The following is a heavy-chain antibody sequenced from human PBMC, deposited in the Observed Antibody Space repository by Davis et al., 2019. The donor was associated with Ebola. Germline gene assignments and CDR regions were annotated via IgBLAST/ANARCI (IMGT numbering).Heavy chain of an antibody. D-gene: IGHD3-10*01. CDR2: ISAYNGNT. Sequence: AASVKVSCKASGYTFTSYGISWVRQAPGQGLEWMGWISAYNGNTNYAQKLQGRVTMTTDTSTSTAYMELRRLRSDDTAVYYCARSITMVRGVSWFDPWGQGTLVTVSS. CDR3: ARSITMVRGVSWFDP. V-gene: IGHV1-18*01. J-gene: IGHJ5*02. CDR1: GYTFTSYG.